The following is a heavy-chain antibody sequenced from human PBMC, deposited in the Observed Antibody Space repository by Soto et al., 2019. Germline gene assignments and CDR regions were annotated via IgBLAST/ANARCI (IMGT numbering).Heavy chain of an antibody. CDR2: INHSGST. D-gene: IGHD6-13*01. Sequence: SETLSLTCAVYGGSFSGYYWSWIRQPPGKGLEWIGEINHSGSTNYNPSLKSRVTISVDTSKNQFSLKLSSVTAADTAVYYCARGPRIAAAGTSMLSYFDYWGQGTLVTVSS. CDR1: GGSFSGYY. V-gene: IGHV4-34*01. J-gene: IGHJ4*02. CDR3: ARGPRIAAAGTSMLSYFDY.